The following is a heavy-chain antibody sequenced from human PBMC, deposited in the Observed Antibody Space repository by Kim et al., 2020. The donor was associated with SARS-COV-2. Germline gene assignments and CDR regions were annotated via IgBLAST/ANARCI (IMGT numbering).Heavy chain of an antibody. CDR3: ARGGGYLSLFDY. D-gene: IGHD3-16*02. V-gene: IGHV4-34*01. CDR1: GGSFSGYY. Sequence: SETLSLTCAVYGGSFSGYYWSWISQPPGKGLEWVGEVNHSGSTNYNPSLKSRVTISVDTSKNKFSLKLSSVTAADTAVYYCARGGGYLSLFDYWGQGTLVTASS. CDR2: VNHSGST. J-gene: IGHJ4*02.